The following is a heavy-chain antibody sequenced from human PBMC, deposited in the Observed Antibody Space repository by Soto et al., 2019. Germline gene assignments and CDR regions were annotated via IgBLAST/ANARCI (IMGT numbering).Heavy chain of an antibody. J-gene: IGHJ4*02. CDR3: ARVPRREGSWYDY. V-gene: IGHV3-33*01. CDR1: GFTFSNYG. CDR2: IWYDGVNR. D-gene: IGHD6-13*01. Sequence: QVQLVESGGGVGQPGRSLRLSCEASGFTFSNYGMHWVRQAPGKGLEWVALIWYDGVNRHYADSVKGRFTISRDNSKDTVFLQMDSLRVEDTAVYYCARVPRREGSWYDYWAQGTLVTVSS.